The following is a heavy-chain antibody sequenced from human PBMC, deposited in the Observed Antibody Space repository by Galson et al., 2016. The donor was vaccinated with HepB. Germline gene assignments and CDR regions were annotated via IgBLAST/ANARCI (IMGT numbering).Heavy chain of an antibody. J-gene: IGHJ4*02. D-gene: IGHD3-10*01. V-gene: IGHV4-59*11. CDR3: ARYHLSAWFFDS. CDR1: GSSISSHY. Sequence: ETLSLTCTVSGSSISSHYWSWIRQSPGKGLEWIGYIYYSGSTSYKPSLKSRVTMSVDTSRTPFSLKVSSVTAADTAVYYCARYHLSAWFFDSWGQGTLVTVSS. CDR2: IYYSGST.